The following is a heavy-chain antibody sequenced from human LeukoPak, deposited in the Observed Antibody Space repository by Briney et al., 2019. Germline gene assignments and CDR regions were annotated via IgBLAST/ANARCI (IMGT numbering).Heavy chain of an antibody. CDR2: ISSRGSTI. CDR3: AELGITMIGGV. V-gene: IGHV3-48*03. Sequence: GGSLRLSCAASGFTFSSYEMNWVRQAPGKGLEWVSYISSRGSTIYYADSVKGRFTNSRDNAKNSLYLQMNSLRAEDTAVYYCAELGITMIGGVWGKGTTVTISS. D-gene: IGHD3-10*02. J-gene: IGHJ6*04. CDR1: GFTFSSYE.